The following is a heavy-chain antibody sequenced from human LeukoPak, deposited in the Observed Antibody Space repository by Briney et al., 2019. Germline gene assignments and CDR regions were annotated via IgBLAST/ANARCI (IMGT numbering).Heavy chain of an antibody. CDR3: ARDHTKGPMADV. Sequence: GASVKVSCKASGYTFTSYYMHWVRQAPGQGLEWMGIINPSGGSTSYEQKFQGRVTMTRDTSTSTVYMELSSLRSEDKAVYYCARDHTKGPMADVWGKGTTVTVSS. D-gene: IGHD3-10*01. CDR1: GYTFTSYY. J-gene: IGHJ6*04. V-gene: IGHV1-46*03. CDR2: INPSGGST.